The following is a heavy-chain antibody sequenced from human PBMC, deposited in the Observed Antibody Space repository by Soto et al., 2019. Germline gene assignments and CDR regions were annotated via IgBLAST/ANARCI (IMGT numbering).Heavy chain of an antibody. Sequence: EVQLVESGGGLVQSGGSLRLSCLASGFSLTPYWMSWVRQTPGKGLEWVAKINEDGSKRDYMESVEGRFTISRDNAKNSVSLQVDSLRVDDTAMYYCTRWDGRCSGGSCFFASWGQGTLVTVSS. J-gene: IGHJ4*02. V-gene: IGHV3-7*01. CDR1: GFSLTPYW. CDR3: TRWDGRCSGGSCFFAS. D-gene: IGHD2-15*01. CDR2: INEDGSKR.